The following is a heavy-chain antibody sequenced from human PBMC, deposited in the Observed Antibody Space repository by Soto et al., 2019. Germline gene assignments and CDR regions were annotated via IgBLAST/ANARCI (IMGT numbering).Heavy chain of an antibody. CDR3: ARDLQVVVPAAIPYHYYYMDV. J-gene: IGHJ6*03. CDR2: IIPILGIA. V-gene: IGHV1-69*04. CDR1: GGTFSSYT. Sequence: ASVKVSCKASGGTFSSYTISWVRQAPGQGLEWMGRIIPILGIANYAQKFQGRVTITADKSTSTAYMELSSLRSEDTAVYYCARDLQVVVPAAIPYHYYYMDVWGKGTTVTVSS. D-gene: IGHD2-2*01.